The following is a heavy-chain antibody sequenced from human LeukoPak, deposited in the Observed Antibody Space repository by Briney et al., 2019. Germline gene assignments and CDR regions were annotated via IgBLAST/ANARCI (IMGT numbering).Heavy chain of an antibody. D-gene: IGHD3-10*01. CDR2: IYHSGST. Sequence: PSETLSLTCTVSGGSISSGGYYWSWIRQPPGKGLEWIGYIYHSGSTYYNPSLKSRVTISVDRSKNQFSLKLSSVTAADTAVYYCARSTYYYNAIDYWGQGTLVTVSS. CDR3: ARSTYYYNAIDY. CDR1: GGSISSGGYY. J-gene: IGHJ4*02. V-gene: IGHV4-30-2*01.